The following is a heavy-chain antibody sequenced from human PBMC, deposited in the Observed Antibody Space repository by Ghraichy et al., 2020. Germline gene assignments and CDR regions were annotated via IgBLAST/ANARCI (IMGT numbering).Heavy chain of an antibody. V-gene: IGHV3-72*01. CDR3: ARGYNYGTNHDY. Sequence: LSLTCAASGFTFSDYHMDWVRQAPGKGLEWVGRAKNKANSYTPEYVASVKGRFTISRDDSENSLYLQMSSLKTEDTAVYYCARGYNYGTNHDYWGQGTLVTVS. D-gene: IGHD5-18*01. J-gene: IGHJ4*02. CDR1: GFTFSDYH. CDR2: AKNKANSYTP.